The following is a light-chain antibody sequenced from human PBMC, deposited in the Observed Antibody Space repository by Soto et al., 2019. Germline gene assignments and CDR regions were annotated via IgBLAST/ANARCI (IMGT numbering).Light chain of an antibody. CDR3: QDSFNTPT. CDR1: QSITVY. J-gene: IGKJ5*01. CDR2: RAS. V-gene: IGKV1-39*01. Sequence: DNQLTQSPSPLSASIGDRVTITCRASQSITVYLNWYQQKPGKAPKLLIYRASTLESGVPSRFSGSGSGRDFTLTISSLQAEDLATYYCQDSFNTPTFGQGTRLEI.